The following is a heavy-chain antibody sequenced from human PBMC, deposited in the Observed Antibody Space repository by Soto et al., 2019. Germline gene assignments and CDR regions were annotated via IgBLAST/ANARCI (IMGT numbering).Heavy chain of an antibody. CDR1: GGTFSSYA. V-gene: IGHV1-69*13. CDR2: IIPIFGTA. J-gene: IGHJ6*02. D-gene: IGHD5-12*01. CDR3: ARPRDGYNYPYYYGMDV. Sequence: GASVKVSCKASGGTFSSYAISWVRQAPGQGLEWMGGIIPIFGTANYAQKFQGRVTITADESTSTAYMELSSLRSEDTAVYYCARPRDGYNYPYYYGMDVWGQGTTVTVSS.